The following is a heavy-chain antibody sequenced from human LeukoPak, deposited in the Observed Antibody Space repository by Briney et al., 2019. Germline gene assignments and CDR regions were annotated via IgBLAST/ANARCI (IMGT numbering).Heavy chain of an antibody. J-gene: IGHJ6*03. CDR1: GFTFRRHW. Sequence: PGGSLRLSCEVSGFTFRRHWISWVRQAPGKGLEWVSSISSSSSYIYYADSVKGRFTISRDNAKNSLYLQMNSLRAEDTAVYYCARESRGGDVASDFYMDVWGKGTTVTVSS. D-gene: IGHD2-21*02. CDR2: ISSSSSYI. CDR3: ARESRGGDVASDFYMDV. V-gene: IGHV3-21*01.